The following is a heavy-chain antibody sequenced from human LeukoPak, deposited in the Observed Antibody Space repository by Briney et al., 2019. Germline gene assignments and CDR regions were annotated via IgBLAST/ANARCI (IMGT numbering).Heavy chain of an antibody. CDR1: GGSFSGYY. D-gene: IGHD4-17*01. J-gene: IGHJ4*02. V-gene: IGHV4-34*01. Sequence: SETLSLTCAVYGGSFSGYYWSWIRQPPGKGLEWIGEINHSGSTNYNPSHKSRVTISVDTSKNQFSLKLSSVTAADTAVYYCARVGLTTVTTLDYWGQGTLVTVSS. CDR3: ARVGLTTVTTLDY. CDR2: INHSGST.